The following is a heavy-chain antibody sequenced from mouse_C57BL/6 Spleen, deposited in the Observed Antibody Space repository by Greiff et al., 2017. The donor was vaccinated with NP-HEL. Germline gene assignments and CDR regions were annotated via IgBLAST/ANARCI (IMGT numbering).Heavy chain of an antibody. CDR2: ISDGGSYT. CDR1: GFTFSSYA. CDR3: ARDSNSSFAY. D-gene: IGHD2-5*01. Sequence: EVQLVESGGGLVKPGGSLKLSCAASGFTFSSYAMSWVRQTPEKRLEWVATISDGGSYTYYPDNVKGRFTISRDNAKNNLYLQMSHLKSEDTAMYYCARDSNSSFAYWGQGTLVTVSA. V-gene: IGHV5-4*01. J-gene: IGHJ3*01.